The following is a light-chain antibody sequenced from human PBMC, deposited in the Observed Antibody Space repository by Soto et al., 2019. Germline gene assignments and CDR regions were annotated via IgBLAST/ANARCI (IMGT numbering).Light chain of an antibody. CDR3: QQSYSTPWT. CDR1: QSISSY. CDR2: AAS. J-gene: IGKJ1*01. Sequence: DIQMTQSPSSLSASVGDRVTITCRASQSISSYLNWYQQKPGKAPKLLIYAASSLQSGVPSRFSGSASVTDFTLTISSLQPEDFSTYYCQQSYSTPWTFGQGTKVEIK. V-gene: IGKV1-39*01.